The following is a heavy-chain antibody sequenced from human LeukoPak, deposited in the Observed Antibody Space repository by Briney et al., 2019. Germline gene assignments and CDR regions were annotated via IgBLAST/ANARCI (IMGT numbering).Heavy chain of an antibody. D-gene: IGHD6-13*01. Sequence: PSETLCLTCTASGGSISSYYWSWIRQPAGKGLEWIGRIYTSGSTNYNPSLKSRVTMSVDTSKNQFSLKLSSVTAADTAVYYCARDREVAAALYYYCMDVCGKASTVTVSS. J-gene: IGHJ6*03. CDR2: IYTSGST. CDR3: ARDREVAAALYYYCMDV. CDR1: GGSISSYY. V-gene: IGHV4-4*07.